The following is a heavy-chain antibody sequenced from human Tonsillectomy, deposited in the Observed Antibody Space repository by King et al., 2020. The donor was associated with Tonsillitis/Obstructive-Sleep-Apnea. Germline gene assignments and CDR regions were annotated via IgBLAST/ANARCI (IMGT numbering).Heavy chain of an antibody. V-gene: IGHV3-23*04. Sequence: VQLVESGGLLLQPGGSLRLSCAASGFTFSTYAMSWVRQAPGMGLDWVSSISGSGSTTYYADSLKGRFTISRDNSKNTLYLQMNTLRAEDTAIYYCAKISSWEFLRYLDYWGQGTLVTVYS. J-gene: IGHJ4*02. CDR2: ISGSGSTT. D-gene: IGHD3-10*01. CDR1: GFTFSTYA. CDR3: AKISSWEFLRYLDY.